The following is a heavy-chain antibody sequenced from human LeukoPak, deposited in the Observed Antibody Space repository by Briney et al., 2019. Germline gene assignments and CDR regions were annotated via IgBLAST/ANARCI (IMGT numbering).Heavy chain of an antibody. D-gene: IGHD4-23*01. V-gene: IGHV3-21*01. J-gene: IGHJ4*02. CDR3: AREPNGGNFDY. Sequence: GGSLRLSCAASGFTFSSYSMNWVRQAPGKGLEWVSSISSSSSYIYYANSVKGRFNISRDNAKNSLYLQMNSLRAEDTAVYYCAREPNGGNFDYWGQGTLVTVSS. CDR2: ISSSSSYI. CDR1: GFTFSSYS.